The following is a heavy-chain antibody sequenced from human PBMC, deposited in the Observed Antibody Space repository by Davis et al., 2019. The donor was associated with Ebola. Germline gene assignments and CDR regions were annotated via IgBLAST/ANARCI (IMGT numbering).Heavy chain of an antibody. J-gene: IGHJ4*02. Sequence: PGGSLRLSCAASGFTFDDYAMHWVRQAPGKGLEWVSGISWNSGSIGYADSVKGRFTISRDNAKNSLYLQMNSLRAEDTALYYCAKDIGLDPSQSYFDYWGQGTLVTVSS. CDR3: AKDIGLDPSQSYFDY. D-gene: IGHD3-10*01. CDR2: ISWNSGSI. V-gene: IGHV3-9*01. CDR1: GFTFDDYA.